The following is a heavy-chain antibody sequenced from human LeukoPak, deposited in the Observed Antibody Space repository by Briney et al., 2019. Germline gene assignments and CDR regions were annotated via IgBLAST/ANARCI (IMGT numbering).Heavy chain of an antibody. CDR2: VYYTGNT. CDR1: GSSISGYY. J-gene: IGHJ4*02. V-gene: IGHV4-59*08. CDR3: ARLRRYYDSSGYYTNIDS. D-gene: IGHD3-22*01. Sequence: PSETLSLTCSVSGSSISGYYWSWIRQPPGKGLEWIGYVYYTGNTNYNPSLKSRVTISADTSKNKFSLNLSSVTAADTAVYYCARLRRYYDSSGYYTNIDSWGQGTLVTVSS.